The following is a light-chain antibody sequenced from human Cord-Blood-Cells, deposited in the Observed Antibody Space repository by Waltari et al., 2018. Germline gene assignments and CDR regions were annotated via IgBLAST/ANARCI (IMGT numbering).Light chain of an antibody. CDR2: EVS. CDR3: SSYAGSNNYV. CDR1: SSADGGHNS. Sequence: ALTHPPSPSGSPRLSVPLSCTATSSADGGHNSALWFQQHPGKAPKLMIYEVSKRPSGVPDRFSGSKSGNTASLTVSGLQAEDEADYYCSSYAGSNNYVFGTGTKVTVL. V-gene: IGLV2-8*01. J-gene: IGLJ1*01.